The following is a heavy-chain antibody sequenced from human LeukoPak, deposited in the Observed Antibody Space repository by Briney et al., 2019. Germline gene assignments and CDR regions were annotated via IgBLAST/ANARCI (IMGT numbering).Heavy chain of an antibody. CDR1: GYSISSGYY. J-gene: IGHJ5*02. Sequence: PSETLSLTCTVSGYSISSGYYWGWIRQPPGKGLEWIGTIYHSGSTYYNPSLKSRVTISVDTSKNQFSLKLSSVTAADTAVYYCARDSRYNWNDGRDGWFDPWGQGTLVTVSS. V-gene: IGHV4-38-2*02. D-gene: IGHD1-20*01. CDR2: IYHSGST. CDR3: ARDSRYNWNDGRDGWFDP.